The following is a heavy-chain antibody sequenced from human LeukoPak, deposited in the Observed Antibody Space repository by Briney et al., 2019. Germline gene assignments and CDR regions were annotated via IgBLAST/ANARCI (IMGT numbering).Heavy chain of an antibody. V-gene: IGHV3-48*01. Sequence: PGGSLRLSCAASGFTFSSYSMNWVRQAPRKGLEWVSYISSSSSTIYYADSVKSRFTISRDNAKNSLYLQMNSLRAEDTAVYYCARTHGDYGYYFDYWGQGTLVTVSS. CDR2: ISSSSSTI. D-gene: IGHD4-17*01. CDR3: ARTHGDYGYYFDY. CDR1: GFTFSSYS. J-gene: IGHJ4*02.